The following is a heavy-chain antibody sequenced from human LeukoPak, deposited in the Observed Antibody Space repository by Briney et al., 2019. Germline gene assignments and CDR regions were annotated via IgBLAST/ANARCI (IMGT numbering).Heavy chain of an antibody. Sequence: GASVKVSCKASGYTFTSYGISWVRQAPGQGLEWMGWISAYNGNTNYAQKLQGRVTMTTDTSTSTAYMELRSLRSDDTAVYYCARMIVLVVYSMEPGYYFDYWGQGTLVTVSS. CDR2: ISAYNGNT. CDR1: GYTFTSYG. CDR3: ARMIVLVVYSMEPGYYFDY. D-gene: IGHD2-8*02. J-gene: IGHJ4*02. V-gene: IGHV1-18*01.